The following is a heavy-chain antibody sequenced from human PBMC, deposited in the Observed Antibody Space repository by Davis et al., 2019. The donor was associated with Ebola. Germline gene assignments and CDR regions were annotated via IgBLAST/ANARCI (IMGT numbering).Heavy chain of an antibody. CDR3: AKGLFCSSITCHEGGWFGP. J-gene: IGHJ5*02. CDR2: VSGSGGHT. V-gene: IGHV3-23*01. CDR1: GFTLSTNA. D-gene: IGHD2-2*01. Sequence: GESLKISCAASGFTLSTNAMSWVRQAPGKGLEWVSSVSGSGGHTYDTESVKGRFTISRDNSKNTLYLQMHSLRGEDTAVYFCAKGLFCSSITCHEGGWFGPWGQGTLVTVSS.